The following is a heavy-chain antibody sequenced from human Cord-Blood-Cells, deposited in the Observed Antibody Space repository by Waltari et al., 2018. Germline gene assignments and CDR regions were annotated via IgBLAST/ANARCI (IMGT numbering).Heavy chain of an antibody. Sequence: QVQLQQSGPGLVKSSQTLSLTCAISGDSVSSTSVAWNWIRQSPSRGLEWLGRTYYRSKWYNDYAVSVKSRITINPDTSKNQFSLQLNSVTPEDTAVYYCARSAIGGKGPGRYFDLWGRGTLVTVSS. J-gene: IGHJ2*01. D-gene: IGHD3-16*01. CDR3: ARSAIGGKGPGRYFDL. CDR1: GDSVSSTSVA. CDR2: TYYRSKWYN. V-gene: IGHV6-1*01.